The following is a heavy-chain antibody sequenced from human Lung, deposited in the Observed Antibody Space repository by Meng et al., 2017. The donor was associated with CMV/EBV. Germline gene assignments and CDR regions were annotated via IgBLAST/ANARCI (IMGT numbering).Heavy chain of an antibody. V-gene: IGHV5-51*01. J-gene: IGHJ5*02. D-gene: IGHD3-3*01. CDR1: GYAFTTYW. CDR3: VRGTLRFLEWFEGGWFDP. CDR2: INPADSNT. Sequence: GESLKISCKTSGYAFTTYWVGWVRQKPGKGLEWMGIINPADSNTRYSPSFQGQVTISADKSTSTAYLQWSSLRASDTAMYYCVRGTLRFLEWFEGGWFDPWGQRTPVTVSS.